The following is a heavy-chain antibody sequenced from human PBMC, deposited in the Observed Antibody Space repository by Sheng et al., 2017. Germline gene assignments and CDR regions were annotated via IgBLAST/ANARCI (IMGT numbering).Heavy chain of an antibody. D-gene: IGHD3-10*01. CDR2: ISHRGNT. J-gene: IGHJ4*02. Sequence: QVQLQESGPGLVKPSETLSVTCIVSGYSISSGYYWGWIRQPPGKGLEWIGSISHRGNTYYNPSLTSRVTISVDTSKNQFSLKLSSVTAADTAVYYCARVRGVIIYLFLTYWGQGTLSTVSS. CDR1: GYSISSGYY. V-gene: IGHV4-38-2*02. CDR3: ARVRGVIIYLFLTY.